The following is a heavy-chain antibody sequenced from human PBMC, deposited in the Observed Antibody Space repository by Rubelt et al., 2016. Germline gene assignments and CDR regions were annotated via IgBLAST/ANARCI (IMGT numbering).Heavy chain of an antibody. CDR3: AGGIDAGVDY. CDR2: MRPIGGYI. Sequence: QVQLVQSGAEVKMPGASVKVSCKASGYTFGTYDINWVRQATGQGLEWMGWMRPIGGYIGYAQKFQGRVTMTRNTAISTAYRELSGLRPGETAVYYWAGGIDAGVDYWGQGTVLTVSS. D-gene: IGHD2-15*01. CDR1: GYTFGTYD. J-gene: IGHJ4*02. V-gene: IGHV1-8*01.